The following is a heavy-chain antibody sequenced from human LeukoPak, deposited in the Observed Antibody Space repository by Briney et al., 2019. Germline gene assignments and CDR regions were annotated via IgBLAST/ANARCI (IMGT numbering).Heavy chain of an antibody. Sequence: GGSLRLSCAASGFTLTNYAMHWVRQPAGEGLEWVSALGTAGDAFYPGSVKGRFSISRDNAKKSLFLQMNSLRVEDTAIYYCARQSTPHGNFDYWGQGTLVTVSS. CDR2: LGTAGDA. J-gene: IGHJ4*02. CDR1: GFTLTNYA. V-gene: IGHV3-13*01. D-gene: IGHD5-24*01. CDR3: ARQSTPHGNFDY.